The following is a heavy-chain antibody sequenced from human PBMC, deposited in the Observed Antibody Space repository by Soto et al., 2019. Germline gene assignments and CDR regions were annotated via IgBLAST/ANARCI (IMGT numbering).Heavy chain of an antibody. CDR1: GGSISSSSYY. Sequence: QLQLQESGPGLVKPSETLSLTCTVSGGSISSSSYYWGWIRQPPGKGLEWIGSIYYSGSTYYNPSLKSRVTISVETAKNQFSLKLSSVTAADTAVYYCARHRRPFDYWGQGTLVTVSS. CDR2: IYYSGST. J-gene: IGHJ4*02. CDR3: ARHRRPFDY. V-gene: IGHV4-39*01. D-gene: IGHD6-25*01.